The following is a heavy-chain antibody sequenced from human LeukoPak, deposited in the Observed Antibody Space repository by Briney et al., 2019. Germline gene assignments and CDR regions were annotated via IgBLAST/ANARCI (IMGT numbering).Heavy chain of an antibody. D-gene: IGHD6-6*01. J-gene: IGHJ4*02. V-gene: IGHV3-74*01. CDR2: VKSDGSIT. CDR3: ARGGLYGGSSLDS. CDR1: GFTFSSQW. Sequence: GGSLRLSCAASGFTFSSQWMYWVRHAPGKGLVWVSRVKSDGSITEYADSVKGRLTISRDNAKNTLYLQMNSLRAEDTAVYYCARGGLYGGSSLDSWGQGTPVTVSS.